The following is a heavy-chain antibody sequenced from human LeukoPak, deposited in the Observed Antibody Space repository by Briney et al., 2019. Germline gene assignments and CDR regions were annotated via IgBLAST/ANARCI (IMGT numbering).Heavy chain of an antibody. CDR1: GYSFTTYW. Sequence: GESLKISCKGSGYSFTTYWIAWVRQMPGKGLEWVGIIYPGDSDTRYSPSFQGQVTISADKSITTAYLQWSSLKASDTAMYYCARQVGAPHTFDYWGQGTLVTVSS. CDR2: IYPGDSDT. D-gene: IGHD1-26*01. CDR3: ARQVGAPHTFDY. J-gene: IGHJ4*02. V-gene: IGHV5-51*01.